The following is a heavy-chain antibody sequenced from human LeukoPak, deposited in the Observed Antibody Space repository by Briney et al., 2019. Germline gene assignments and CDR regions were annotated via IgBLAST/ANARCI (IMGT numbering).Heavy chain of an antibody. J-gene: IGHJ4*02. D-gene: IGHD3-22*01. CDR3: ARGDTMIVVVITGFDY. V-gene: IGHV1-2*02. CDR1: GYTFTSYY. Sequence: ASVKVSCKASGYTFTSYYMHWVRQAPGQGLEWMGWINPNSGGTNYAQKFQGRVTMTRDTSISTAYMELSRLRSDDTAVYYCARGDTMIVVVITGFDYWGQGTLVTVSS. CDR2: INPNSGGT.